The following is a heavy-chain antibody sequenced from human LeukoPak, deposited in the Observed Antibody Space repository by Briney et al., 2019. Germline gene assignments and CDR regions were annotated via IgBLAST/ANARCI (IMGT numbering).Heavy chain of an antibody. V-gene: IGHV4-38-2*01. D-gene: IGHD3-3*01. CDR1: GYSISSGYY. CDR3: ARVPYYDFWSGSEARFDY. CDR2: LYHSGRT. Sequence: PSETLSLTCAVSGYSISSGYYWRGTPPPPGKALEWFGSLYHSGRTLHHPSLKSRVHISVDTSRNQFSLKLSSVTAADTAVYYCARVPYYDFWSGSEARFDYWGQGTLVTVSS. J-gene: IGHJ4*02.